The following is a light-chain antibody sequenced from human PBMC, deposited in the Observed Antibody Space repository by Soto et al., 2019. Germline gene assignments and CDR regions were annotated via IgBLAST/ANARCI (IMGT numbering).Light chain of an antibody. CDR3: VSYTSSTTYV. CDR2: DVA. Sequence: QSALTQPASVSDSPGQSITISCTGTSSDVGGSNFVSWYQQHPGKPPKLIIYDVANRPSGVSNRFSGSKSGSTASLIISRLQTEDEADYYCVSYTSSTTYVFGIATNVTVL. V-gene: IGLV2-14*03. CDR1: SSDVGGSNF. J-gene: IGLJ1*01.